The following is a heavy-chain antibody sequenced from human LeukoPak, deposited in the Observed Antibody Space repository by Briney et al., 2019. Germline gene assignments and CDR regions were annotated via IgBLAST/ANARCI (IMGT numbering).Heavy chain of an antibody. CDR1: GFTFSSYE. CDR3: ARVGRAYDFWDYLDY. Sequence: GGSLRLSCAASGFTFSSYEMNWVRQAPGKGLEWVSYISSSGSTIYYADSVKGRFTISRDNAKNSLYLQMNSLRAEDTAVYYCARVGRAYDFWDYLDYWGQGTPVTVSS. CDR2: ISSSGSTI. V-gene: IGHV3-48*03. J-gene: IGHJ4*02. D-gene: IGHD3-3*01.